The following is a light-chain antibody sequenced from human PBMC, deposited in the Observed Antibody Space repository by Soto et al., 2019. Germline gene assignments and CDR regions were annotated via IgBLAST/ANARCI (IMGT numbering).Light chain of an antibody. V-gene: IGKV1-5*01. J-gene: IGKJ2*01. Sequence: DIQMTQSPSTLSASVGDRVTITCRASQSISSWLAWYQQKPGKAPKLLIYDASSLESGVTSRFSGSGSGTECTLTISSLQPDNFATYNCQQYNSYLYTFGQGTKLEIK. CDR2: DAS. CDR3: QQYNSYLYT. CDR1: QSISSW.